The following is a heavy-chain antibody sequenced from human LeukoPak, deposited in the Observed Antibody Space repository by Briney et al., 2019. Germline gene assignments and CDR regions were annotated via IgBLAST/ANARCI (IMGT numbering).Heavy chain of an antibody. D-gene: IGHD6-19*01. CDR1: GFTFSSYG. J-gene: IGHJ6*02. Sequence: GGSLRLSCTASGFTFSSYGMHWVRQAPGKGLEWVAVIWYDGSNKYYADSVKGRFTISRDNSKNTLYLKMNSLRAEDTAVYYCAREQGHGAVAGMEDYYYGMDVWGQGTTVTVSS. CDR3: AREQGHGAVAGMEDYYYGMDV. CDR2: IWYDGSNK. V-gene: IGHV3-33*01.